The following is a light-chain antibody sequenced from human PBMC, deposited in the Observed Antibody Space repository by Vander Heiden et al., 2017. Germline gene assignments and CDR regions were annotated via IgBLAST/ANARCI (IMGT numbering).Light chain of an antibody. CDR1: SSDVGGCNY. Sequence: QSALTQPPSASGSPGQSVTITCTGTSSDVGGCNYVSWYQQPPGKAPRLMISEVTKLPAGVPDRFSGSKSGSTASRTVSGLQAEDEADYYCSSYAGSNIYVFGTGTKITVL. V-gene: IGLV2-8*01. J-gene: IGLJ1*01. CDR3: SSYAGSNIYV. CDR2: EVT.